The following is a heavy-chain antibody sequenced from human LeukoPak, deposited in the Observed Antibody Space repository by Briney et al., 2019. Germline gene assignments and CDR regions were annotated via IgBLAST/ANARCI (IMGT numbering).Heavy chain of an antibody. Sequence: GGSLRLSCAASGFTFDDYAMHWVRQAPGKGLEWVSGISWNSGSIDYADSVKGRFTISRDNAKNSLYLQMNSLRAEDMALYYCAKAQRGGSSGHLDYWGQGTLVTVSS. D-gene: IGHD1-26*01. CDR1: GFTFDDYA. CDR2: ISWNSGSI. J-gene: IGHJ4*02. V-gene: IGHV3-9*03. CDR3: AKAQRGGSSGHLDY.